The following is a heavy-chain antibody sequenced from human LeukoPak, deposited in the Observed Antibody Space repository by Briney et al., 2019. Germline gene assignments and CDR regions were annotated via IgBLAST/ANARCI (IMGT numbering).Heavy chain of an antibody. V-gene: IGHV4-59*01. CDR1: SGSISNSY. CDR2: VDHTGST. CDR3: ARGRVSSSTWYSTYYYFFYMDF. J-gene: IGHJ6*03. D-gene: IGHD4-11*01. Sequence: SETLSLTCTVSSGSISNSYWSWIRQPPGKGLEWIGYVDHTGSTKFNPSLNGRVSISRDTSNNFFSLRLRSVTAADTAVYFCARGRVSSSTWYSTYYYFFYMDFWGKGTTVTVSS.